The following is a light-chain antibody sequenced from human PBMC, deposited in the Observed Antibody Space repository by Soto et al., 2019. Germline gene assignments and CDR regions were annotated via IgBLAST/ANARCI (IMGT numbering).Light chain of an antibody. V-gene: IGLV3-21*02. CDR3: QVWDTSSDHPV. J-gene: IGLJ2*01. CDR1: NIGIKD. Sequence: SYELTQPPSVSVAPGQTASISCGGNNIGIKDVYWYQQQPGQAPVLVVYDNRDRPSGIPERFSGSNSGNMATLTISRVEAGDEADYYCQVWDTSSDHPVFGGGTQLTVL. CDR2: DNR.